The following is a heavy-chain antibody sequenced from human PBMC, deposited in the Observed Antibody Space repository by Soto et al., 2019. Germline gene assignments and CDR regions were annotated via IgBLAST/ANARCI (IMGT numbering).Heavy chain of an antibody. CDR1: GFTFDDHG. D-gene: IGHD6-19*01. V-gene: IGHV3-20*04. CDR3: ARDGGVVVAVGAFDV. J-gene: IGHJ3*01. CDR2: ITWNGATT. Sequence: EVQLVESGGGVVRPGGSLRLSCAASGFTFDDHGMTWVRQAPGKGLEWVSGITWNGATTGYADSVKGRFTISRDNAKNSLYLQMNSLRVEDTALYYCARDGGVVVAVGAFDVWGQETMVTVSS.